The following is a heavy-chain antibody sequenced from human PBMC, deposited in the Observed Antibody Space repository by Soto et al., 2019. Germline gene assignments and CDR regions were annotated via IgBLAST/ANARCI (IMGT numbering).Heavy chain of an antibody. CDR3: ARGYSSSWYVRYYYGMDV. V-gene: IGHV4-59*01. J-gene: IGHJ6*02. CDR1: GGSISSYY. CDR2: IYYSGST. Sequence: QVQLQESGPGLVKPSETLSLTCTVSGGSISSYYWSWIRQPPGKGLEWIGYIYYSGSTNYNPSLKSRVTISVDTSKNQFSLKLSSVTAADTAVYYCARGYSSSWYVRYYYGMDVWGQGTTVTVSS. D-gene: IGHD6-13*01.